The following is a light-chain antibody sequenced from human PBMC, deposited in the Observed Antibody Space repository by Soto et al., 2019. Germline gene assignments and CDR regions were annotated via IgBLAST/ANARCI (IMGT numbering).Light chain of an antibody. Sequence: QSVLTQPASVSGSPGQSITTSCTGTVSDVGGYDSASWYQQHPGRAPKLIIYGVNNRPSGVSNRFSASKSADTASLTISGLQAEDEANYYCCSYTTSTTYVFGTGTKVTVL. J-gene: IGLJ1*01. CDR3: CSYTTSTTYV. CDR2: GVN. CDR1: VSDVGGYDS. V-gene: IGLV2-14*03.